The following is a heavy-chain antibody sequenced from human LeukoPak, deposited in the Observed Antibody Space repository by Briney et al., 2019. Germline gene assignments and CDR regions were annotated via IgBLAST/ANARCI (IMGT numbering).Heavy chain of an antibody. CDR3: GRQGYTASYYFVDY. CDR2: IYTTGAT. D-gene: IGHD3-10*01. J-gene: IGHJ4*01. Sequence: PSETLSLTCGVSGGSIKSYDWGWVRQAAGKGLEWIGRIYTTGATNYSPPVKSRRSMALDPSKNQFSLTLTSVTAADTAVHYCGRQGYTASYYFVDYWSPGTLVTVSS. CDR1: GGSIKSYD. V-gene: IGHV4-59*10.